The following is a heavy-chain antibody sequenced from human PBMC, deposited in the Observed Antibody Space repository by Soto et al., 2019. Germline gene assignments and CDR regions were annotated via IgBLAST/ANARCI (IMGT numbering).Heavy chain of an antibody. CDR3: ARVPDYGDYYNWFDP. CDR1: GGSFSGYY. J-gene: IGHJ5*02. D-gene: IGHD4-17*01. CDR2: INHSGST. Sequence: SETLSLTCAVYGGSFSGYYWSWIRQPPGKGLEWIGEINHSGSTNYNPSLKSRVTISVDTSKNQFSLKLSSVTAADTAVYYCARVPDYGDYYNWFDPWGQGTLVTVSS. V-gene: IGHV4-34*01.